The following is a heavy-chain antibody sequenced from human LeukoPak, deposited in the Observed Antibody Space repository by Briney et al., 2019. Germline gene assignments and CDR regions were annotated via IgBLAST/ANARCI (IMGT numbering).Heavy chain of an antibody. V-gene: IGHV3-74*01. CDR2: IYRDGSTT. J-gene: IGHJ6*03. Sequence: GGSLRLSCAASGFGFSRYWMHWVRQAPGTGLKWVSRIYRDGSTTDYADSVKGRFTISRDNAKNSLYLQMNSLRPEDTALYYCAKDSGDRTSRHYYNYLDVWGKGTTVTISS. CDR3: AKDSGDRTSRHYYNYLDV. D-gene: IGHD3-10*01. CDR1: GFGFSRYW.